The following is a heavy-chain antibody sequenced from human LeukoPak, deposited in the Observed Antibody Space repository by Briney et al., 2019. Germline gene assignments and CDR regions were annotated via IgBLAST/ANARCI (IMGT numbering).Heavy chain of an antibody. Sequence: SETLSLTCAVYGGSFSGYYWSWIRQPPGKGLEWIGEINHRGSTNYNPSLKSRVTISVDTSKNQFSLKLSSVTAADTAVYYCARQGDYYDSSGSGDYWGQGTLVTVSS. J-gene: IGHJ4*02. CDR3: ARQGDYYDSSGSGDY. CDR2: INHRGST. V-gene: IGHV4-34*01. D-gene: IGHD3-22*01. CDR1: GGSFSGYY.